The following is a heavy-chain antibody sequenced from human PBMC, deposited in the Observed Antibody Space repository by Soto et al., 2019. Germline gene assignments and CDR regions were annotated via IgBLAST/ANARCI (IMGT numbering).Heavy chain of an antibody. CDR3: AQRLPHYGLGRERANWFDP. Sequence: QITLKESGPTLVRPTQTLTLTCTFSGFSLSTTGVGVGWIRQPPGKALEWLALIYWDDDKRYSPSLKSRLTTTXDXXKNEVILTMTHMAPVDTARYYCAQRLPHYGLGRERANWFDPWGQGTLVTVSS. CDR2: IYWDDDK. CDR1: GFSLSTTGVG. V-gene: IGHV2-5*02. J-gene: IGHJ5*02. D-gene: IGHD3-10*01.